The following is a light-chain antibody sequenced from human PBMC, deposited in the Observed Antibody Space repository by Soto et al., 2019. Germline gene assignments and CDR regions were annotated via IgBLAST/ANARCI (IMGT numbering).Light chain of an antibody. CDR1: QSVSSY. Sequence: EVVLTQSPATQSLSPGERTTLSCRASQSVSSYLAWYQQRPGQAPRLLVDNASNRATGVPARFSGSGSGTDLTLTISSLEPEDFAVYYCQHRANWPLTFGGGTKLEIK. J-gene: IGKJ4*01. V-gene: IGKV3-11*01. CDR2: NAS. CDR3: QHRANWPLT.